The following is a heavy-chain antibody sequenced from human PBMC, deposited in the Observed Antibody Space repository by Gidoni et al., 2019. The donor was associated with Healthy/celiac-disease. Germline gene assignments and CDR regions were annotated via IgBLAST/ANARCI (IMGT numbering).Heavy chain of an antibody. CDR3: AKASSSPYSSSWYYYYYMDV. CDR2: ISGSGGST. V-gene: IGHV3-23*01. Sequence: EVQLLESGGGVVQPGGSLRLSCTAAGFTVSSYAMSGVRQAPGKGLEWVSAISGSGGSTYYADSVKGRFTISRDNSKNTLYLQMHSLRAEDTAVYYCAKASSSPYSSSWYYYYYMDVWGKGTTVTVSS. D-gene: IGHD6-13*01. CDR1: GFTVSSYA. J-gene: IGHJ6*03.